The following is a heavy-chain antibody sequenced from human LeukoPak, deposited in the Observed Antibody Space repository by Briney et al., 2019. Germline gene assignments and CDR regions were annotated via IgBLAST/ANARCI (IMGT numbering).Heavy chain of an antibody. J-gene: IGHJ4*02. CDR1: GGSISSGGCY. Sequence: SQTLSLTCTVSGGSISSGGCYWSWIRQHPGKGLEWIGYIYYSGSTYYNPSLKSRVTISVDTSKNQFSLKLSSVTAADTAVYYCARADYYDSSGYLYYFDYWGQGTLVTVSS. D-gene: IGHD3-22*01. V-gene: IGHV4-31*03. CDR3: ARADYYDSSGYLYYFDY. CDR2: IYYSGST.